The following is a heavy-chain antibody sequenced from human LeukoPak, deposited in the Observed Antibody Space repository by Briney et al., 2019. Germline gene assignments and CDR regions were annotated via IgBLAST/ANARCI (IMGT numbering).Heavy chain of an antibody. Sequence: GGSLRLSCAASGFIFSSYGMHWVRQAPGKGLEWVAVIWYDGSNKYYADSVKGRFTISRDNSKNTLYLQMNSLRAEDTAVYYCARDIQLWSYFDYWGQGTLVTVSS. D-gene: IGHD5-18*01. CDR3: ARDIQLWSYFDY. CDR2: IWYDGSNK. CDR1: GFIFSSYG. J-gene: IGHJ4*02. V-gene: IGHV3-33*01.